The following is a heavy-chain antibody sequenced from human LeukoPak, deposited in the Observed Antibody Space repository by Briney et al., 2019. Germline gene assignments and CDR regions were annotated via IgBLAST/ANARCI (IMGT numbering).Heavy chain of an antibody. Sequence: GESLKISCKGSGYSFTSYWIGWVRQMPGKGLEWMGIIYPGDSDTRYSPSFQGQVTISADKSISTAYLQWSSLKASDTAMYYCARRIERWLVRGTQYYFDYWGQGTLVTVSS. D-gene: IGHD6-19*01. J-gene: IGHJ4*02. CDR1: GYSFTSYW. V-gene: IGHV5-51*01. CDR2: IYPGDSDT. CDR3: ARRIERWLVRGTQYYFDY.